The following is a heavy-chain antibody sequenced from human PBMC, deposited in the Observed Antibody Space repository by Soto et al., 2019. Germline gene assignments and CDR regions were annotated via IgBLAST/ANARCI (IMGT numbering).Heavy chain of an antibody. J-gene: IGHJ4*02. D-gene: IGHD2-15*01. CDR1: GFTFSSYG. V-gene: IGHV3-30*18. CDR3: AKDGNTPTRGGY. Sequence: QVQLVESGGGVVQPGRSLRLSCAASGFTFSSYGMHWVRQAPGKGLEWVAVISYDGSNKYYADSVKGRFTISRDNSKNTLYLQMNSLRAEDTAVYYCAKDGNTPTRGGYWGQGTLVTVSS. CDR2: ISYDGSNK.